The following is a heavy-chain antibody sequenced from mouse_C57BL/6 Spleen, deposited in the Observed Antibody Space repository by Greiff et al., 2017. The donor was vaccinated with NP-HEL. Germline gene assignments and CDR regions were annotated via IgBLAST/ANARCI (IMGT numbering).Heavy chain of an antibody. J-gene: IGHJ3*01. CDR2: IHPNSGST. V-gene: IGHV1-64*01. CDR1: GYTFTSYW. Sequence: VQLQQPGAELVKPGASVKLSCKASGYTFTSYWMHWVKQRPGQGLEWIGMIHPNSGSTNYNEKFKSKATLTVDKSSSTAYMQLSSLTSEDSAVYYCARCAYGSSPWFAYWGQGTLVTVSA. CDR3: ARCAYGSSPWFAY. D-gene: IGHD1-1*01.